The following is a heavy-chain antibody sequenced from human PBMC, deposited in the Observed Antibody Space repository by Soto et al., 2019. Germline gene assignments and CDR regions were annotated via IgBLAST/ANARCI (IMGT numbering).Heavy chain of an antibody. V-gene: IGHV4-39*01. CDR2: ILYSGSN. CDR1: GGSITRNNHY. Sequence: QLQLQESGPGLVKPSETLSLTCIVSGGSITRNNHYWGWIRQSPGKGLEWIGSILYSGSNNYNPSIKSRVTFSVETSTNQSSLKLRSVTAGDPALYYCALLGSSGWYQGSYFDYWGQGTLVTVSS. D-gene: IGHD6-19*01. J-gene: IGHJ4*02. CDR3: ALLGSSGWYQGSYFDY.